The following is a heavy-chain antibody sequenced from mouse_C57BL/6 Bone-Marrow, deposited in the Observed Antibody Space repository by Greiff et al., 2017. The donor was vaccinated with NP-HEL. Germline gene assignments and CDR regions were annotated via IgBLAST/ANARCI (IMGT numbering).Heavy chain of an antibody. CDR3: VRSFYGYAHAMDY. Sequence: EVKLVESGGGLVQPKGSLKLSCAASGFSFNTYAMNWVRQAPGKGLEWVARIRSKSNNYATYYADSVKDRFTISRDDSESMLYLQMNNLKTEDTAMYYCVRSFYGYAHAMDYWGQGTSVTVSS. V-gene: IGHV10-1*01. D-gene: IGHD2-2*01. CDR1: GFSFNTYA. J-gene: IGHJ4*01. CDR2: IRSKSNNYAT.